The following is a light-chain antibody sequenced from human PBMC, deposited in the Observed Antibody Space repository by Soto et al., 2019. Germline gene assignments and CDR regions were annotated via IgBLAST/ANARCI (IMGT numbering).Light chain of an antibody. Sequence: DIVMTQSPATLSVSPGARVPLSCRTSQSVSTNLAWYQQRPGQAPRLLIHDASHRAAGIPARFSGSGFGTDFTLTISSLEPEDAAVYYCQQRSNWPPITFGQGTRLEI. CDR3: QQRSNWPPIT. V-gene: IGKV3-11*01. CDR1: QSVSTN. J-gene: IGKJ5*01. CDR2: DAS.